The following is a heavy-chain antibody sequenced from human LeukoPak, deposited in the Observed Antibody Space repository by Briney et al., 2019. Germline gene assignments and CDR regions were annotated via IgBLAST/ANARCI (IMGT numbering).Heavy chain of an antibody. CDR2: ISAYNGNT. CDR3: ARDPPIYYGPPGDAFDI. CDR1: GYTLTELS. Sequence: ASVKVSCKVSGYTLTELSMHWVRQAPGKGLEWMGWISAYNGNTDYAQKLQGRVTMTTDTSTSTAYMELRSLRSDDTAVYYCARDPPIYYGPPGDAFDIWGQGTMVTVSS. V-gene: IGHV1-18*01. D-gene: IGHD3-10*01. J-gene: IGHJ3*02.